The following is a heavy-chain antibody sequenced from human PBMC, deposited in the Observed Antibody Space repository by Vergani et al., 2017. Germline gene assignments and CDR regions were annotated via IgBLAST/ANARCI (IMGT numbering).Heavy chain of an antibody. CDR3: SRGPNPVDWFLKDYQYYYGLDV. V-gene: IGHV7-4-1*02. J-gene: IGHJ6*02. CDR2: INTDTGNP. CDR1: GYTLTNYA. D-gene: IGHD3-9*01. Sequence: QVQLVQSGSELKKPGASVKVSCKASGYTLTNYAINWVRQAPGQGLEWMGWINTDTGNPTYAQGFTGRFVFSLDTSVSTAYLQISSLKAEDTAVYYCSRGPNPVDWFLKDYQYYYGLDVWGQGTTVTVSS.